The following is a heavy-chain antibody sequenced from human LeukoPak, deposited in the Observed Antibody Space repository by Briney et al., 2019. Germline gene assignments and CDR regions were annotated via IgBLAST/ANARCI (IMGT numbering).Heavy chain of an antibody. J-gene: IGHJ4*02. Sequence: PGGALRLSCAASGFTFSSYAMSWVRQAPGKGLEWVSSIASSSSYIYYADSVKGRFTISRDNAKNSLYLQMNSLRAEDTAVYYCARDGDYYDSSGYEVEHDYWGQGTLVTVSS. CDR2: IASSSSYI. D-gene: IGHD3-22*01. CDR1: GFTFSSYA. CDR3: ARDGDYYDSSGYEVEHDY. V-gene: IGHV3-21*01.